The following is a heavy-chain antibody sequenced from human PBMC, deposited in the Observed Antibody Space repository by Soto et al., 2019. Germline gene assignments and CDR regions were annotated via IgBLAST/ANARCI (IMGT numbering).Heavy chain of an antibody. CDR1: GFTFSSYG. D-gene: IGHD2-15*01. CDR3: AKDYLGYCSGGSCWLDP. CDR2: ISYDGSNK. J-gene: IGHJ5*02. Sequence: PGGSLRLSCAASGFTFSSYGMHWVRQAPGKGLEWVAVISYDGSNKYYADSVKGRFTISRDNSKNTLYLQMNSLRAEDTAVYYCAKDYLGYCSGGSCWLDPWRQGTLVTVST. V-gene: IGHV3-30*18.